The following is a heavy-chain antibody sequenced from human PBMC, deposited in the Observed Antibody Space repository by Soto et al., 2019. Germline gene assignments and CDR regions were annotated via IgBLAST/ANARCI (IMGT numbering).Heavy chain of an antibody. Sequence: GGSLRLSCAASGFTFSNAWMSWFRQAPGKGLEWVGRIKSKTDSGTTDYAAPVKGRFTISRDDSKNTLYLQMNSLKTEDTAVYYCTTDQITAGKDWFDPWGQGTLVTVSS. CDR3: TTDQITAGKDWFDP. V-gene: IGHV3-15*01. J-gene: IGHJ5*02. CDR1: GFTFSNAW. CDR2: IKSKTDSGTT. D-gene: IGHD6-13*01.